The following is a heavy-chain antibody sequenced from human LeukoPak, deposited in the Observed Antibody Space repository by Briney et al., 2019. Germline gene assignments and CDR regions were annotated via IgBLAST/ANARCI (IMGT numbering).Heavy chain of an antibody. D-gene: IGHD3-22*01. CDR3: ARDWGTMIVGAFDI. Sequence: GGSLRLSFAASGFTFSSYAMHWVRQAAGKGPGGVAVISYDGSNKYYADSVKGRFTIASDNSKNTLYLQMNSLRAEDTAVYYCARDWGTMIVGAFDIWGQGTMVTVSS. CDR2: ISYDGSNK. V-gene: IGHV3-30-3*01. J-gene: IGHJ3*02. CDR1: GFTFSSYA.